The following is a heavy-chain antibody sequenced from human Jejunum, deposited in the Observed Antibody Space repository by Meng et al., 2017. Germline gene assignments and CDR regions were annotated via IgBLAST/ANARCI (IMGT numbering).Heavy chain of an antibody. CDR2: IHPSGST. Sequence: QVQLQQGGAGLLKASETLSLTCAVDGVSSSGFYLSWIRQPPGKGLEWIGEIHPSGSTDYNPSLKSRLTISLDTSKNQFSLSLNSATAADTGIYYCTRGTDRAKSGDYWGQGTLVTVSS. D-gene: IGHD1-14*01. V-gene: IGHV4-34*01. J-gene: IGHJ4*02. CDR3: TRGTDRAKSGDY. CDR1: GVSSSGFY.